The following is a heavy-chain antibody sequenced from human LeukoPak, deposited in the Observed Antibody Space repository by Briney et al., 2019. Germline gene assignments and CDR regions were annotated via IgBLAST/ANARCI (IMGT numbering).Heavy chain of an antibody. J-gene: IGHJ4*02. V-gene: IGHV4-39*01. D-gene: IGHD3-22*01. CDR3: ARHSTPKNYYDSSGYSTAPFDY. CDR1: GGSISSSSYY. Sequence: SETLSLTCTVSGGSISSSSYYWGWIRRPPGKGLEWIGSIYYSGSTYYKPSLKSRVTISVDTSKNQFSLKLSSVTAADTAVYYCARHSTPKNYYDSSGYSTAPFDYWGQGTLVTVSS. CDR2: IYYSGST.